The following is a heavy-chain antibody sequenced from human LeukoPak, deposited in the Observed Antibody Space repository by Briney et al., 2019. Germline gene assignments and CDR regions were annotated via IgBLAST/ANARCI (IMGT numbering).Heavy chain of an antibody. CDR1: VGPSVVTT. CDR2: INHSGST. J-gene: IGHJ4*02. D-gene: IGHD5-18*01. Sequence: SETCPSPALSTVGPSVVTTGAGSASPQGKGMEWIGEINHSGSTNYNPSLKSRVTISVDTSKNQFSLKLSSVTAADTAVYYCARGSPYYSYGYNFDYWGQGTLVTVSS. V-gene: IGHV4-34*01. CDR3: ARGSPYYSYGYNFDY.